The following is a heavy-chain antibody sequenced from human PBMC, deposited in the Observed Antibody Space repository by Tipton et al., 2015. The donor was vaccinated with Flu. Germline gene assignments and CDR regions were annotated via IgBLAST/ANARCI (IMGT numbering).Heavy chain of an antibody. CDR2: IYYSGST. D-gene: IGHD4-17*01. CDR3: ARDQAYGDYGMDV. V-gene: IGHV4-59*01. J-gene: IGHJ6*02. Sequence: GLVKPSETLSLTCTVSGGSISSYYWSWIRQPPGKGLEWIGYIYYSGSTNYNPSLKSRVTISVDTSKNQFSLKLSSVTAADTAVYYCARDQAYGDYGMDVWGQGTTVTVSS. CDR1: GGSISSYY.